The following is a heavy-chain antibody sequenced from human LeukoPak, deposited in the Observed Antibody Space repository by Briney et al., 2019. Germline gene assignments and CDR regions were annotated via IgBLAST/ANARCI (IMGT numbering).Heavy chain of an antibody. J-gene: IGHJ5*02. CDR3: ARGRCSGGSCYPRFDP. CDR2: ISAYNGNT. V-gene: IGHV1-18*01. Sequence: ASVKVSCKASGHTFTSYGISWVRQAPGQGLEWMGWISAYNGNTNYAQKLQGRVTMTTDTSTSTAYMELRSLRSDDTAVYYCARGRCSGGSCYPRFDPWGQGTLVTVSS. CDR1: GHTFTSYG. D-gene: IGHD2-15*01.